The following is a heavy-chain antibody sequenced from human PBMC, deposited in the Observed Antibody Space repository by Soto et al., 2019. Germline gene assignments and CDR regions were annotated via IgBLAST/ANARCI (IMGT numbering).Heavy chain of an antibody. CDR3: AKALGSSTNCFDY. V-gene: IGHV3-23*01. D-gene: IGHD2-2*01. J-gene: IGHJ4*02. Sequence: EVRLLESGGDLVQPGGSLRLSCAVSGFIFNNYAMSWVRQAPGKGLEWVSAISISGESTHYIDSVKGRFTISRDNSKNTLYMQMNSLRLEDTAVYYCAKALGSSTNCFDYWGRGTLVTVSS. CDR2: ISISGEST. CDR1: GFIFNNYA.